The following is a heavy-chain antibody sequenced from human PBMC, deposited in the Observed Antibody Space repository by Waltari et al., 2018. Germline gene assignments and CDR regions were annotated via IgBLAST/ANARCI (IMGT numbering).Heavy chain of an antibody. Sequence: QVQLQESGPGLVKPSETLSLTCTVSGGSISSHYWSWIRQPPGKGLEWIGYIYYSGSTNYNPSLKSRVTISVDTSKNQFSLKPSSVTAADTAVYYCARDRGVRYFDLWGRGTLVTVSS. V-gene: IGHV4-59*11. CDR2: IYYSGST. CDR1: GGSISSHY. CDR3: ARDRGVRYFDL. J-gene: IGHJ2*01. D-gene: IGHD3-10*01.